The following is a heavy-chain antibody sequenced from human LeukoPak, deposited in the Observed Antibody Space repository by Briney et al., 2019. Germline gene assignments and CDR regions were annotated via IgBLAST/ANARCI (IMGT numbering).Heavy chain of an antibody. Sequence: GGSLRLSCAASGFTFSSYGMSWVRQAPGKGLEWVSAISGSGGSTYYADSVKGRFTISRDNSKNTLYLQMNSLRAEDTAVYYCAKDGPILRYFDWLSPDYWGQGTLVTVSS. V-gene: IGHV3-23*01. CDR3: AKDGPILRYFDWLSPDY. CDR2: ISGSGGST. CDR1: GFTFSSYG. J-gene: IGHJ4*02. D-gene: IGHD3-9*01.